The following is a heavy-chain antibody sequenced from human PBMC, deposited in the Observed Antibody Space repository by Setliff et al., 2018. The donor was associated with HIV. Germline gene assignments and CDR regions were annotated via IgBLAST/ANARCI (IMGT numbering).Heavy chain of an antibody. D-gene: IGHD5-12*01. Sequence: ASVKVSCKASGGTFSSYAISWVRQVPGQGLGWMGGIIPIFGTANYAQKFQGRVTITTDESTSTAYMELSSLRSEDTAVYYCATSSVEVATSPDDPLQIPRFAFDIWGQGTMVTVSS. V-gene: IGHV1-69*05. J-gene: IGHJ3*02. CDR1: GGTFSSYA. CDR2: IIPIFGTA. CDR3: ATSSVEVATSPDDPLQIPRFAFDI.